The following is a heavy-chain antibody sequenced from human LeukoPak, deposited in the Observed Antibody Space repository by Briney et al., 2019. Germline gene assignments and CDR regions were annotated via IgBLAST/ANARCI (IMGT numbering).Heavy chain of an antibody. D-gene: IGHD1-1*01. J-gene: IGHJ5*02. Sequence: SETLSLTCTVSGGSISSGGYYWSWIRQHPGTGLEWIGYIYYSGSTYYNPSLKSRVTISVDTSKNQFSLKLSSVTAADTAVYYCARDVSGSSPGYIDPWGQGTLVTVSS. V-gene: IGHV4-31*03. CDR2: IYYSGST. CDR1: GGSISSGGYY. CDR3: ARDVSGSSPGYIDP.